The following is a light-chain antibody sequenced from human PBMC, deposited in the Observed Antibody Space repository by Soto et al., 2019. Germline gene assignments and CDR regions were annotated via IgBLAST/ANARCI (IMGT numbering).Light chain of an antibody. CDR1: GDVSDY. V-gene: IGKV1-33*01. J-gene: IGKJ4*01. Sequence: DIKMTQSPSSLSASVGDSVTLTCQASGDVSDYVNWYQQKPGRAPKLLIYDASKLETGVPSRFSGSGSGTDFSFTIRDLQPEYFATYYCQLYKNVILTFGGGTRVDI. CDR3: QLYKNVILT. CDR2: DAS.